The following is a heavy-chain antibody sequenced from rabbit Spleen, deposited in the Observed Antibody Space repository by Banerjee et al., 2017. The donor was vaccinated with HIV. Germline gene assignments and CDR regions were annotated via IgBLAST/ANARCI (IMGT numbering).Heavy chain of an antibody. CDR2: IAGSSSGFT. Sequence: QSLEESGGDLVKPGASLTLTCTASGLDFSINYWICWVRQAPGKGLEWISCIAGSSSGFTYSATWAKGRFTCSKTSSTTVTLQMPSLTVADTATYFCAREVEIYTGYVGYGVPNYGMDLWGPGTLVTVS. CDR3: AREVEIYTGYVGYGVPNYGMDL. D-gene: IGHD7-1*01. CDR1: GLDFSINYW. J-gene: IGHJ6*01. V-gene: IGHV1S40*01.